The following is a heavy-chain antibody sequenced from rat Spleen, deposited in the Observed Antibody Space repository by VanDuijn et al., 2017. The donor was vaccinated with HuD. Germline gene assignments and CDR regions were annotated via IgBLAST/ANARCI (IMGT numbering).Heavy chain of an antibody. Sequence: QVQLKESGPGLVQPSQTLSLTCTVSGFSLTSYNVHWVRQPTGKGLEWMGVIWTGGSTDYNSALKSRLSISRDTSKSQVFLTMKSLQTDDIGIYFCTRSYGGYSQHWFAYWGQGTLVTVPS. CDR3: TRSYGGYSQHWFAY. D-gene: IGHD1-11*01. V-gene: IGHV2-30*01. CDR1: GFSLTSYN. CDR2: IWTGGST. J-gene: IGHJ3*01.